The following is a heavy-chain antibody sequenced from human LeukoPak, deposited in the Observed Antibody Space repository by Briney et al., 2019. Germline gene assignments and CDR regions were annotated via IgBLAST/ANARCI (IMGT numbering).Heavy chain of an antibody. V-gene: IGHV4-4*02. CDR1: GGSITNTNY. CDR2: VNLQGST. Sequence: SGTLSLTCGVSGGSITNTNYWAWVRQPPGKGLEWIGEVNLQGSTNYNPSLMGRVAISVDTSENHISLQLTSVTAADTAVYYCAREGGPYRPLDYSGQGTLVTVSS. CDR3: AREGGPYRPLDY. J-gene: IGHJ4*02.